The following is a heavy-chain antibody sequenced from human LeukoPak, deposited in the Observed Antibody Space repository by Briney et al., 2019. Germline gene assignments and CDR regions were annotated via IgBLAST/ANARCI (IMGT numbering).Heavy chain of an antibody. J-gene: IGHJ3*02. CDR1: GYTFTSYW. V-gene: IGHV5-51*01. D-gene: IGHD3-10*01. CDR3: ARQGGSGSQRAFDI. Sequence: GESLKTSCKGSGYTFTSYWIAWVRQMPGKGLEWMGIIYPVDSDTRYSPSFQGQVTISADKSITTAYLQWSSLKASDTAMYYCARQGGSGSQRAFDIWGQGTMVTVSS. CDR2: IYPVDSDT.